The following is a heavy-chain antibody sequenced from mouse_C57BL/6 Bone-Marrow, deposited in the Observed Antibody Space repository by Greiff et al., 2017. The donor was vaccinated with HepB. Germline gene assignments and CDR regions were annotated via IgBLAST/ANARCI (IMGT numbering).Heavy chain of an antibody. CDR2: ISSGSSTI. Sequence: EVKLVESGGGLVKPGGSLKLSCAASGFTFSDYGMHWVRQAPEKGLEWVAYISSGSSTIYYADTVKGRFTISRDNAKNTLFLQMNSLRSEDTAMYYCARKAPITTVVALYYFDYWGQGTTLTVSS. CDR3: ARKAPITTVVALYYFDY. CDR1: GFTFSDYG. V-gene: IGHV5-17*01. J-gene: IGHJ2*01. D-gene: IGHD1-1*01.